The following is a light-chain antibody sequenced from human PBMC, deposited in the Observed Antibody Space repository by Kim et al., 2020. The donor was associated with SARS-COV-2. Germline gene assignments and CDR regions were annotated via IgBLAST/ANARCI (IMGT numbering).Light chain of an antibody. J-gene: IGLJ2*01. CDR3: GTWESSLSVAL. CDR1: HNRIDRNP. Sequence: HSVHIASYESHNRIDRNPLAWYQQPPRPAPKHLLFENDKRPSGIPDRCSGSKSGQAATHAITGHQTGDVAYYYCGTWESSLSVALFGGGTQLTVL. CDR2: END. V-gene: IGLV1-51*01.